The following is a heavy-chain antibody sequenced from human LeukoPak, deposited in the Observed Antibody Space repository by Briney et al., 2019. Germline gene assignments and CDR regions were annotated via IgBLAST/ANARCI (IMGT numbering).Heavy chain of an antibody. CDR3: ARDGSLYCSRTSCRSGQYYYGMDV. J-gene: IGHJ6*02. Sequence: NPGGSLRLSCAASGFTFSDYYMSWIRQAPGKGLEWVSYISSSTSTIYYADSVKGRFTISRDNAKNSLYLEMNSLRAEDTAVYYCARDGSLYCSRTSCRSGQYYYGMDVWGRGTTVTVSS. CDR2: ISSSTSTI. D-gene: IGHD2-2*01. CDR1: GFTFSDYY. V-gene: IGHV3-11*01.